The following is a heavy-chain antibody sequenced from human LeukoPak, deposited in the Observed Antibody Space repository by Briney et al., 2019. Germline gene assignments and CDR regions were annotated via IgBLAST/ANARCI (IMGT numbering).Heavy chain of an antibody. J-gene: IGHJ4*02. D-gene: IGHD7-27*01. CDR2: ISGSGGST. CDR1: GFTFSSYA. CDR3: AKGPRWGLSYFDY. Sequence: GSLRLSCAASGFTFSSYAMSWVRQAPGKGLEWVSAISGSGGSTYYADSVKGRFTISRDNSENTLYLQMNSLRAEDTAVYYCAKGPRWGLSYFDYWGQGTLVTVSS. V-gene: IGHV3-23*01.